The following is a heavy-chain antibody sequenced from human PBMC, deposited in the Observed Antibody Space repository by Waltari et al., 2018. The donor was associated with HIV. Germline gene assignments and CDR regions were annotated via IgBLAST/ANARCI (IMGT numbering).Heavy chain of an antibody. CDR2: ISGTSNTI. D-gene: IGHD2-15*01. J-gene: IGHJ6*02. Sequence: EVQLVESGGGLVQPGGSLRLSCAASGFTFSSYSMNWVRQAPGKGLGWVSYISGTSNTIYYADSVKGRFTVSRDNAKNSLSLQMNSLRAEDTAVYFCAKEVVALPHYYYYGLDVWGQGTTVTVSS. CDR3: AKEVVALPHYYYYGLDV. CDR1: GFTFSSYS. V-gene: IGHV3-48*04.